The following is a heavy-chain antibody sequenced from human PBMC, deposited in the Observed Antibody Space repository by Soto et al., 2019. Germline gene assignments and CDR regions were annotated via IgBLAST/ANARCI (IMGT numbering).Heavy chain of an antibody. J-gene: IGHJ6*02. CDR1: GFTFSNHA. CDR2: ISGSGGST. V-gene: IGHV3-23*01. CDR3: AKSIVAGTNHYGMDV. D-gene: IGHD2-15*01. Sequence: AALSLSCAASGFTFSNHAMRWVRQAPGKGLEWVSGISGSGGSTYYADSVKGRCTVSRDNSKNTLYVQMNSLRAEDTAVYYCAKSIVAGTNHYGMDVWGQGTTGTVAS.